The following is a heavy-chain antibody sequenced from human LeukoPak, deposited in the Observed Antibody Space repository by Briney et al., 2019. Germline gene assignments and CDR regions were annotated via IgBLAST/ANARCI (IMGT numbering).Heavy chain of an antibody. CDR1: GYTFTGYY. J-gene: IGHJ6*03. V-gene: IGHV1-2*02. Sequence: ASVKVSCKASGYTFTGYYMHWVRQAPGQGLEWMGWINPNSGGTNYAQKFQGRVTMTRDMSISTAYMELSRLRSDDTAVYYCARVTYSSSYAYYYMDVWGKGTTVTISS. D-gene: IGHD6-13*01. CDR2: INPNSGGT. CDR3: ARVTYSSSYAYYYMDV.